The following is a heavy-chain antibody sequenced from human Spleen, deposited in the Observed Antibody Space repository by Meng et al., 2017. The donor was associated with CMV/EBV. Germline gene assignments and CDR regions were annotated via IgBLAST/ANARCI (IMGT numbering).Heavy chain of an antibody. D-gene: IGHD3-10*01. V-gene: IGHV1-2*04. CDR1: YTFTGYY. J-gene: IGHJ5*02. CDR2: INPNSGAT. Sequence: YTFTGYYIHWVRQAPGQGLEWMGWINPNSGATNYAQNFQGWVTMTRDTSISTAYMELSRLKSDDTAVYYCTRAGIMVRAVKGAWFDPWGQGTLVTVSS. CDR3: TRAGIMVRAVKGAWFDP.